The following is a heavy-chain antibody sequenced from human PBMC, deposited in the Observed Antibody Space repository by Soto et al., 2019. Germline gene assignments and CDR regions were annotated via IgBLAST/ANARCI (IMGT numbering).Heavy chain of an antibody. CDR3: ARDIVVVPAAIRVIKSGMDV. V-gene: IGHV3-30*03. CDR1: GFTFSSYG. D-gene: IGHD2-2*01. J-gene: IGHJ6*02. CDR2: ISYDGSNK. Sequence: GGSLRLSCAASGFTFSSYGMHWVRQAPGKGLEWVAVISYDGSNKYYADSVKGRFTISRDNSKNTLYLQMNSLRAEDTAVYYCARDIVVVPAAIRVIKSGMDVWGQGTTVTVS.